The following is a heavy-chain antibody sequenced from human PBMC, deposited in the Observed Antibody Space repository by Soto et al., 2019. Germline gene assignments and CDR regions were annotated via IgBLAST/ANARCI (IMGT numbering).Heavy chain of an antibody. D-gene: IGHD1-7*01. CDR3: AGPPELTRIYYYYGMDV. J-gene: IGHJ6*02. Sequence: GGSLRLSCAASGFTVSSNYMSWVRQAPGKGLEWVSVIYSGGSTYYADSAKGRFSISRDNSKNTLYLQMNSLRAEDTAVYYCAGPPELTRIYYYYGMDVWGQGTTVTSP. V-gene: IGHV3-53*01. CDR1: GFTVSSNY. CDR2: IYSGGST.